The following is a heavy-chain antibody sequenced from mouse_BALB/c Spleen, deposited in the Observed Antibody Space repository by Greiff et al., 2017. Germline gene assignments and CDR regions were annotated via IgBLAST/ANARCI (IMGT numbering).Heavy chain of an antibody. J-gene: IGHJ3*01. Sequence: VQLQQSGAELVKPGASVKLSCTASGFNITDTYMHWVKQRPEQGLEWIGRIDPANGNTKYDPKFQGKATITADTSSNTAYLQLSSLTSEDTAVYYCARPDYYGSSPWFAYWGQGTLVTVSA. CDR1: GFNITDTY. D-gene: IGHD1-1*01. CDR3: ARPDYYGSSPWFAY. V-gene: IGHV14-3*02. CDR2: IDPANGNT.